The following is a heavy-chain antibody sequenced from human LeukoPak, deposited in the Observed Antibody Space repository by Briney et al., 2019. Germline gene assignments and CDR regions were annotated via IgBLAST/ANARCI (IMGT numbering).Heavy chain of an antibody. Sequence: SCKASGYTFTGYYMHWVRQAPGQGLEWVSYISSSSSTIYYADSVKGRFTISRDNAKNSLYLQMNSLRAEDTAVYYCARDLYGSGSNTYYFDYWGQGTLVTVSS. D-gene: IGHD3-10*01. CDR1: GYTFTGYY. J-gene: IGHJ4*02. CDR2: ISSSSSTI. CDR3: ARDLYGSGSNTYYFDY. V-gene: IGHV3-48*01.